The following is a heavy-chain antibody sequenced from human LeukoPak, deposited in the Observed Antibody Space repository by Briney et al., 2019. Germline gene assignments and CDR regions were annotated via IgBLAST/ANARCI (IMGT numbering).Heavy chain of an antibody. Sequence: EASVKVSCKASGYTFTGYYMHWVRQAPGQGLEWMGRINPNSGGTNYAQTFQGRVTMTRDTSISTAYMELSRLRSDDTAVYYCARGPDKSIAAAGTSWFDPWGQGTLVTVSS. J-gene: IGHJ5*02. D-gene: IGHD6-13*01. CDR1: GYTFTGYY. CDR2: INPNSGGT. CDR3: ARGPDKSIAAAGTSWFDP. V-gene: IGHV1-2*06.